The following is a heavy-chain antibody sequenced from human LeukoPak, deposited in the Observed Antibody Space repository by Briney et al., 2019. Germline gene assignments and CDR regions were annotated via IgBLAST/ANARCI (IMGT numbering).Heavy chain of an antibody. V-gene: IGHV1-2*02. J-gene: IGHJ4*02. CDR3: ARSDRIAGSYFDY. CDR2: INPNSGGT. D-gene: IGHD6-13*01. Sequence: ASPKDSSMASRYTFTAYYMHWVRHTPGQRLEWMTWINPNSGGTNYAQKFQGRVTMTRDTSISTAYMELSRLRSDDTAVYYCARSDRIAGSYFDYWGQGTLVTVSS. CDR1: RYTFTAYY.